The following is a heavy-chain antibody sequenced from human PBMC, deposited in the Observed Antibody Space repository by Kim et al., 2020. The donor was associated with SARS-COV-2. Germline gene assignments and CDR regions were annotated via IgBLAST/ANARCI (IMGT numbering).Heavy chain of an antibody. Sequence: GGSLRLSCAASGFTFSSYAMHWVRQAPGKGLEWVALISYDGSNKYYADSVKGRFTISRDNSKNTLYLQMNSLRAEDTAGYYCATARSGSYYYGMDVWGQGTTVTVSS. CDR2: ISYDGSNK. CDR3: ATARSGSYYYGMDV. D-gene: IGHD1-26*01. CDR1: GFTFSSYA. J-gene: IGHJ6*02. V-gene: IGHV3-30*04.